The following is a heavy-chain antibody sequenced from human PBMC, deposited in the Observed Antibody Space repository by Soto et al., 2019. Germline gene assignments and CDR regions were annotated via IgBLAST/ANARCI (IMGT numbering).Heavy chain of an antibody. CDR2: IFYGGRT. V-gene: IGHV4-31*03. D-gene: IGHD3-22*01. J-gene: IGHJ4*02. CDR1: GYSISSGGYY. CDR3: VRQERGGYYVADY. Sequence: QVQLQETGPGLVKPSQTLSLTCTVSGYSISSGGYYWSWIRQFPGRGLAWIEYIFYGGRTGYNPSLKSRISLSVGSSKNQFSLSLSSGTAADTVVYFCVRQERGGYYVADYWGQGTVVTVSS.